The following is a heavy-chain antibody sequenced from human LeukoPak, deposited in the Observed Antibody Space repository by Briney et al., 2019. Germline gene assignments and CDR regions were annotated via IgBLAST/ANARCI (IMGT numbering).Heavy chain of an antibody. CDR3: ARVPNYYYMDV. J-gene: IGHJ6*03. CDR2: INPNRGGT. V-gene: IGHV1-2*02. CDR1: GYTFTGYY. Sequence: ASVKVSCKASGYTFTGYYMHWVRQAPGQGLEWMGWINPNRGGTNYAQKFQGRVTMTRDTSISTAYMELSRLRSGDTAVYYCARVPNYYYMDVWGKGTTVTVSS.